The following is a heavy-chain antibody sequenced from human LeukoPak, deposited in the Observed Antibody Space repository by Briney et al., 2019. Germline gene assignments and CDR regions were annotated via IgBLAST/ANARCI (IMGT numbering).Heavy chain of an antibody. CDR2: IRHDGSKK. V-gene: IGHV3-30*02. D-gene: IGHD5-12*01. CDR1: GFTFRSYG. Sequence: PGGSLRLSCVGSGFTFRSYGMHWVRQAPGKGLKWVAFIRHDGSKKFYADSVKGRFTISRDNSQNTLYLQVDSLRVDDTAVYYCAKDSPPTSEWLPDYWGQGTLVTISS. CDR3: AKDSPPTSEWLPDY. J-gene: IGHJ4*02.